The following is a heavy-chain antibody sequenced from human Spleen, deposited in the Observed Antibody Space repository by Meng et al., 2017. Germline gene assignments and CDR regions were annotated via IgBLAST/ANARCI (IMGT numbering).Heavy chain of an antibody. CDR1: GYTFSAYY. J-gene: IGHJ4*02. CDR3: ARDEDISAAGKLFGDY. V-gene: IGHV1-2*06. CDR2: INPITDDT. D-gene: IGHD6-13*01. Sequence: VQLVQSGAEVKKPGASVTVSCKPSGYTFSAYYIHWVRQAPGQGLEWMGRINPITDDTHYAQKFQDRVTMTSDTSIGTAYMELSRLRSDDTAVYYCARDEDISAAGKLFGDYWGQGTLVTVSS.